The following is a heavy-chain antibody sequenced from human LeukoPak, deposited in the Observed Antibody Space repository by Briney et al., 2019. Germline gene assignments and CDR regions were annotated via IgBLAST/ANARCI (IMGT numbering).Heavy chain of an antibody. Sequence: SETLSLTCAVYGGSFSGYYWSWIRQPPGKGLEWIGEINHSGSTNYNPSLKSRVTISVDTSKNQFSLKLSSVTAADTAVYYCCNLLGDILTGYPIWGQGTMVTVSS. D-gene: IGHD3-9*01. CDR2: INHSGST. V-gene: IGHV4-34*01. CDR3: CNLLGDILTGYPI. J-gene: IGHJ3*02. CDR1: GGSFSGYY.